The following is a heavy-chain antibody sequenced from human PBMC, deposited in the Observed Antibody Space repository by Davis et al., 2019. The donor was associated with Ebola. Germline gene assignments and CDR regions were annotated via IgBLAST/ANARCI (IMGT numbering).Heavy chain of an antibody. CDR2: INPNSGGT. CDR1: EYSFTSYD. V-gene: IGHV1-2*04. CDR3: ARDPMVRGVIDYYGMDV. Sequence: AASVKVSCKASEYSFTSYDINWVRQATGQGLEWMGWINPNSGGTNYAQKFQGWVTMTRDTSISTAYMELSRLRSDDTAVYYCARDPMVRGVIDYYGMDVWGQGTTVTVSS. J-gene: IGHJ6*02. D-gene: IGHD3-10*01.